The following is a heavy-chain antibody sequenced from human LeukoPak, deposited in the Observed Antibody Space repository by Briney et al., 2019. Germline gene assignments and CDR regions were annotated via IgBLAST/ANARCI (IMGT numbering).Heavy chain of an antibody. Sequence: GGSLRLSRAASGFTFSSYEMNWVRQAPGKGLEWVSYISSSGSTIYYADSVKGRFTISRDNAKNSLYLQMNSLRDEDTALYYCAIHGGGTIRIEAFDVWGQGTMVTISS. J-gene: IGHJ3*01. D-gene: IGHD3-3*01. CDR3: AIHGGGTIRIEAFDV. CDR1: GFTFSSYE. CDR2: ISSSGSTI. V-gene: IGHV3-48*03.